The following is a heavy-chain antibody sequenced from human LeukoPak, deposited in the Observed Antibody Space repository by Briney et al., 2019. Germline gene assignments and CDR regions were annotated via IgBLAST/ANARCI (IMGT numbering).Heavy chain of an antibody. CDR3: ARDEIVATNYYYYGMDV. J-gene: IGHJ6*02. V-gene: IGHV1-69*13. Sequence: SVKVSCKASGGTFSSYAISWVRQAPGQGLEWMGGIIPIFGTANYAQKFQGRVTITADESTGTAYMELSSLRSEDTAVYYCARDEIVATNYYYYGMDVWGQGTTVTVSS. CDR2: IIPIFGTA. CDR1: GGTFSSYA. D-gene: IGHD5-12*01.